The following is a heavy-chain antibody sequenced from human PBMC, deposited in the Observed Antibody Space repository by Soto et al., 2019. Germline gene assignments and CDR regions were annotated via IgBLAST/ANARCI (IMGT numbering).Heavy chain of an antibody. V-gene: IGHV1-2*02. D-gene: IGHD1-26*01. CDR2: INPNSGDT. CDR1: GYTFTGYF. CDR3: AGMVSGRNSNFDH. J-gene: IGHJ4*02. Sequence: QVQLVQSGAEVKKPGASVKVSCRPSGYTFTGYFIHWVRQAPGQGLEWMCWINPNSGDTNYAQKFQGRGTLTTDTPIRTAYMDLSSLRFDDATVYYCAGMVSGRNSNFDHGGQGTLVTVSS.